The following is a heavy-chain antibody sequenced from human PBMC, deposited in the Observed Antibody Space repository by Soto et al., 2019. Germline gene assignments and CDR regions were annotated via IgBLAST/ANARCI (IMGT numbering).Heavy chain of an antibody. Sequence: EVQLLESGGGLVQPGGSLRLSCAASGFTFRSYAMAWVRQAPGKGLEWVSTIGGSGDSTSYADSVKGRFTISRDNSKNTLDLQMNSLRPEDTAVYYCAKRWGGSYYAAFDYWGQGTLLTVSS. D-gene: IGHD1-26*01. V-gene: IGHV3-23*01. CDR1: GFTFRSYA. J-gene: IGHJ4*02. CDR2: IGGSGDST. CDR3: AKRWGGSYYAAFDY.